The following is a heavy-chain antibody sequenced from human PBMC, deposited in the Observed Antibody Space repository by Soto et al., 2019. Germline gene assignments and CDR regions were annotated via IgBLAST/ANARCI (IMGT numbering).Heavy chain of an antibody. V-gene: IGHV1-69*01. Sequence: QVQLVQSGAEVKKPGSSVKVSCKASGGTFSSYAISWVRQAPGQGLEWMGGIIPIFGTANYAQKFQGRVTITADEPTSTAYMELSSLRSEDTAVYYCARGEWGPALGDCSGGSCYSGYYYYGMDVWGQGTTVTVSS. CDR2: IIPIFGTA. CDR3: ARGEWGPALGDCSGGSCYSGYYYYGMDV. CDR1: GGTFSSYA. J-gene: IGHJ6*02. D-gene: IGHD2-15*01.